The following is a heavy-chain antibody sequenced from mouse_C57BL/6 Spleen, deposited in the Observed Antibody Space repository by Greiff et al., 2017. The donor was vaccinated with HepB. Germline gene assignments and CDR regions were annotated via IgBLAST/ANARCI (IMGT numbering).Heavy chain of an antibody. J-gene: IGHJ1*03. CDR3: ARGLGRRYFDV. CDR1: GYSITSGYY. Sequence: EVKLVESGPGLVKPSQSLSLTCSVTGYSITSGYYWNWIRQFPGNKLEWMGYISYDGSNNYNPSLKNRISITRDTSKNQFFLKLNSVTTEDTATYYCARGLGRRYFDVWGTGTTVTVSS. D-gene: IGHD4-1*01. CDR2: ISYDGSN. V-gene: IGHV3-6*01.